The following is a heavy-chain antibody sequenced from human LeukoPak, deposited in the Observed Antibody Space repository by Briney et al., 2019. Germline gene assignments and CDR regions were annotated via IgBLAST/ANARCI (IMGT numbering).Heavy chain of an antibody. CDR3: ARDKYSGFVFDC. CDR1: GFTFSSYE. CDR2: ISSSGSTK. Sequence: GGSLRLSCAASGFTFSSYEMNWVRQAPGKGLEWVSYISSSGSTKYYADSVKGRLTISRDNAKNSLSLQMNSLRVEDTAVYYCARDKYSGFVFDCWGQGTLVTVSS. V-gene: IGHV3-48*03. J-gene: IGHJ4*02. D-gene: IGHD5-12*01.